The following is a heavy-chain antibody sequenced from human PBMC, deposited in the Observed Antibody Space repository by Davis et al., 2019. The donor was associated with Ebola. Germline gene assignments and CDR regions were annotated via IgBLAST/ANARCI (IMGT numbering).Heavy chain of an antibody. V-gene: IGHV4-39*01. CDR2: AHHSGRT. J-gene: IGHJ5*02. CDR3: ATSNWFDP. CDR1: GDSISSSFYY. Sequence: SETLSLTCTVSGDSISSSFYYWGWIRQPPGKGLEWIGSAHHSGRTYYNPSLKSRLTISIDTSKNQFSLKLTSVTAADTSVYYCATSNWFDPWGQGTLVTVSS.